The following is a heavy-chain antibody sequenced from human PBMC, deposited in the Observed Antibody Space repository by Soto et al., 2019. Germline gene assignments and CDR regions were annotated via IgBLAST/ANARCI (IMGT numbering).Heavy chain of an antibody. Sequence: GGSLRLSCAASGFTFSDYYMSWIRQAPGKGLEWVSYITTSSTYTKYTDSVRGQFTISRDNAKNSLYLQMNSLRAEDTAVYYCARHGSYCFDDWGQGTLVTVSS. CDR2: ITTSSTYT. V-gene: IGHV3-11*06. CDR1: GFTFSDYY. J-gene: IGHJ4*02. CDR3: ARHGSYCFDD. D-gene: IGHD1-26*01.